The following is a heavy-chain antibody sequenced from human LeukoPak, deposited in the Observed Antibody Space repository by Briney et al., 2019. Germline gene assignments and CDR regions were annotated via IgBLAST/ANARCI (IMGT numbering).Heavy chain of an antibody. CDR2: ISAYNGNT. CDR3: ARDDALVATGSFDY. Sequence: ASVKVTCKASGYTFTSYGINWVRQAPGQGLEWMGWISAYNGNTNYAQKLQGRVTMTTDTSTSTAYMELRSLRSDDTAVYYCARDDALVATGSFDYWGQGTLVTVSS. V-gene: IGHV1-18*01. D-gene: IGHD5-12*01. CDR1: GYTFTSYG. J-gene: IGHJ4*02.